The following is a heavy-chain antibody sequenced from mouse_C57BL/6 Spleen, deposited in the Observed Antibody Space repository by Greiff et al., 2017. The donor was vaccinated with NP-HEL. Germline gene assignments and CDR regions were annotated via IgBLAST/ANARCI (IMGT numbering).Heavy chain of an antibody. Sequence: QVQLKESGAELVKPGASVKISCKASGYAFSSYWMNWVKQRPGKGLEWIGQIYPGDGDTNYNGKFKGKATLTADKSSSTAYMQLSSLTSEDSAVYFCARGRYYDYAMDYWGQGTSVTVSS. CDR1: GYAFSSYW. CDR3: ARGRYYDYAMDY. D-gene: IGHD2-4*01. J-gene: IGHJ4*01. V-gene: IGHV1-80*01. CDR2: IYPGDGDT.